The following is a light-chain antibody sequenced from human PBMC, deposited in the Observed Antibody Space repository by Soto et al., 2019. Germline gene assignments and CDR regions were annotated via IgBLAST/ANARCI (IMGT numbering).Light chain of an antibody. CDR3: QTWGTGIHVI. V-gene: IGLV4-69*01. CDR2: LYSDGSH. Sequence: QSVLTQSPSASASLGASVKLTCTLSSGHSNYAIAWHQQQPEKGPRFLMKLYSDGSHTKGDGIPDRFSGSSSGAERNLTISSLQSEDEADYYCQTWGTGIHVIFGGGTKLTVL. CDR1: SGHSNYA. J-gene: IGLJ2*01.